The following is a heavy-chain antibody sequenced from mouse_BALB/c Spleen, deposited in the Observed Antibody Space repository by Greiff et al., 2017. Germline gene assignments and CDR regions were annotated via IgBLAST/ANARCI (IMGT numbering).Heavy chain of an antibody. D-gene: IGHD2-4*01. CDR1: GFNIKDTY. J-gene: IGHJ4*01. CDR3: AGDYDVGLYAMDY. Sequence: EVQLVESGAELVKPGASVKLSCTASGFNIKDTYMHWVKQRPEQGLEWIGRIDPANGNTKYDPKFQGKATITADTSSNTASLQLSSLTSEDTAVYYCAGDYDVGLYAMDYWGQGTSVTVSS. CDR2: IDPANGNT. V-gene: IGHV14-3*02.